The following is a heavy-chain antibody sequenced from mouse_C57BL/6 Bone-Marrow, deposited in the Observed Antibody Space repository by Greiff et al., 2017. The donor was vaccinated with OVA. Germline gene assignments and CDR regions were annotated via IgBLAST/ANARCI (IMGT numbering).Heavy chain of an antibody. Sequence: EVQGVESGGGLVKPGGSLKLSCAASGFTFSSYTMSWVRQTPEKRLEWVATISGGGGNTYYPDSVKGRFTISRDNAKNTLYLQMSSLRSEDTALYYCARPIYYGFAYWGQGTLVTVSA. D-gene: IGHD2-1*01. V-gene: IGHV5-9*01. CDR1: GFTFSSYT. J-gene: IGHJ3*01. CDR3: ARPIYYGFAY. CDR2: ISGGGGNT.